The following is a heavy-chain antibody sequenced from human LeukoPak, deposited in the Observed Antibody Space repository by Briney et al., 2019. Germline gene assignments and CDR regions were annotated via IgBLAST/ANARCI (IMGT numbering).Heavy chain of an antibody. J-gene: IGHJ4*02. D-gene: IGHD5-18*01. CDR2: LYYSGST. Sequence: SETLSLTCTVSGGSISGYYWSWIRQPPGKGLEWIGYLYYSGSTNYNPFLKSRVAISVDTSKNQFSLNLSSVTAADTAVYYCAKYGGYSYGPPDYWGQGTLVTVSS. CDR1: GGSISGYY. CDR3: AKYGGYSYGPPDY. V-gene: IGHV4-59*01.